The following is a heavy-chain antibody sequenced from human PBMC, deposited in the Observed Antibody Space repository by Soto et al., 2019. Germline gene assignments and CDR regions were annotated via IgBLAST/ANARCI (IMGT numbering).Heavy chain of an antibody. J-gene: IGHJ1*01. CDR2: VNPSGGST. CDR1: GYLFTAYS. CDR3: AREENCSGGTCYSEYFNS. V-gene: IGHV1-46*01. Sequence: ASVKVSCKASGYLFTAYSMHWVRLAPGQGLEWMGVVNPSGGSTKYAQNFQGRVTMTRDTSTTTIYMELSSLRSDDTAIYYCAREENCSGGTCYSEYFNSWGQGTLVTVS. D-gene: IGHD2-15*01.